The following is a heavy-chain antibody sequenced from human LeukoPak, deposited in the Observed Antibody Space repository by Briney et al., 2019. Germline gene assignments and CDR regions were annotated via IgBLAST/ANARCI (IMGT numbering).Heavy chain of an antibody. CDR3: AKDRRSQWLVQDY. D-gene: IGHD6-19*01. Sequence: GGSLRLSCAASGFTFSSYAMSWVRQAPGKGLEWVSAISGSGGSTYYADSVKGRFTISRDNSKNTLYLQMNSLRAEYTAVYYCAKDRRSQWLVQDYWGQGTLVTVSS. CDR2: ISGSGGST. CDR1: GFTFSSYA. J-gene: IGHJ4*02. V-gene: IGHV3-23*01.